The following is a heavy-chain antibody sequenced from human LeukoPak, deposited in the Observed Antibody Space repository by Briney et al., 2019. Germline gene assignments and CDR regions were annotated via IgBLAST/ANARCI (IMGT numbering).Heavy chain of an antibody. Sequence: ASVKVSCKASGYTFTNYGISWVRQAPGQGLEWMGWISAYNGNTNYAQKLQGRVTMTTDTSTSTAHMELRSLRSDDTAVYYCARRFWSGSGIDYWGQGSLVTVSS. CDR2: ISAYNGNT. D-gene: IGHD3-3*01. J-gene: IGHJ4*02. V-gene: IGHV1-18*01. CDR3: ARRFWSGSGIDY. CDR1: GYTFTNYG.